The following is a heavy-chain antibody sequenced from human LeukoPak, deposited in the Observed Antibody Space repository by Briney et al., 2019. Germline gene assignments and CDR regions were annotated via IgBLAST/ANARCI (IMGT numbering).Heavy chain of an antibody. CDR1: GFTFTIFG. V-gene: IGHV3-48*01. D-gene: IGHD3-3*01. J-gene: IGHJ3*02. CDR2: IDARSGIT. Sequence: GGSLRLSCATSGFTFTIFGINWLRQAPGKGPEWVSFIDARSGITYYADSVQGRFTISRDNAKESVFLQMNRLRVDDTAVYYCARTYDFGRGPPGDAFDNWGQGTPVTVSS. CDR3: ARTYDFGRGPPGDAFDN.